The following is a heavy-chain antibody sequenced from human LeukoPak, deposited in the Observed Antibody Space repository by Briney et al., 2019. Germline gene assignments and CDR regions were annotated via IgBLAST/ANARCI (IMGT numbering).Heavy chain of an antibody. Sequence: GGSLRLSCAASGFTFSSYSMKWVRQAPGKGGEGVSSISSSSTYIYSADSVRGRFRISRDNAGSALYLHMNNLRAEDTAVYYCARLLRWAAFDIWGQGRMVTVSS. CDR1: GFTFSSYS. CDR3: ARLLRWAAFDI. J-gene: IGHJ3*02. D-gene: IGHD4-23*01. CDR2: ISSSSTYI. V-gene: IGHV3-21*01.